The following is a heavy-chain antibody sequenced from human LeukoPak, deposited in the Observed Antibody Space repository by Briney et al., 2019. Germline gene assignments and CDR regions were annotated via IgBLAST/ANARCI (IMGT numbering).Heavy chain of an antibody. CDR2: ISGNGAST. V-gene: IGHV3-23*01. CDR1: GFTSSSYA. Sequence: HSGGCLRLSCAASGFTSSSYAMGWVRQAPGKWLGCVSAISGNGASTYYADSVKGRFNISRDNSKNTLYLQVDSQRAEDTAVYYCARDDGYSYGFDYWGQGTLVTVSS. CDR3: ARDDGYSYGFDY. D-gene: IGHD5-18*01. J-gene: IGHJ4*02.